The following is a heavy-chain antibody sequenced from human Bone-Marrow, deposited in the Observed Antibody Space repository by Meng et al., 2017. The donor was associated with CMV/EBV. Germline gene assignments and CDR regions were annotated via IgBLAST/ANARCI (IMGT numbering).Heavy chain of an antibody. CDR2: INPSGGST. Sequence: ASVKVSCKASGYTFTSYYMHWVRQAPGQGLEWMGIINPSGGSTSYAQKFQGRVTMTRDTSTTTVYMELSSLRSDDTATYYCARDFVAADQYPSVNWFDPWGQGTLVTVSS. CDR3: ARDFVAADQYPSVNWFDP. D-gene: IGHD6-13*01. J-gene: IGHJ5*02. V-gene: IGHV1-46*01. CDR1: GYTFTSYY.